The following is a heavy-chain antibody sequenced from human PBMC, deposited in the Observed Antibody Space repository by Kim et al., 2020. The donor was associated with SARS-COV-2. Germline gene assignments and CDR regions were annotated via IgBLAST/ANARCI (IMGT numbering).Heavy chain of an antibody. CDR2: INTNTGNP. J-gene: IGHJ4*02. CDR3: ARYRDRMDY. D-gene: IGHD1-26*01. CDR1: GYTFTSYG. V-gene: IGHV7-4-1*02. Sequence: ASVKVSCKASGYTFTSYGINWVRQAPGQGLEWVGWINTNTGNPTYAQGFTGRFVFSLDTSVSTAYLQISSLKAEDTAVYYCARYRDRMDYWGQGTLVSFSS.